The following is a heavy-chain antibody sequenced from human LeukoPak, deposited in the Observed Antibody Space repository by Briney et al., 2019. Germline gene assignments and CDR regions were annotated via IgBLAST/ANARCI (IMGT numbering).Heavy chain of an antibody. V-gene: IGHV1-18*01. Sequence: ASVKVSCKASGYTFTSYGISWVRQAPGQGLEWMGWISAYNGNTNYAQKLQGRVTMTTDTSTSTAYMELRSLRSDDTAVYYCARQVGATTLGDAFDIWGRGTMVTVSS. D-gene: IGHD1-26*01. CDR3: ARQVGATTLGDAFDI. J-gene: IGHJ3*02. CDR2: ISAYNGNT. CDR1: GYTFTSYG.